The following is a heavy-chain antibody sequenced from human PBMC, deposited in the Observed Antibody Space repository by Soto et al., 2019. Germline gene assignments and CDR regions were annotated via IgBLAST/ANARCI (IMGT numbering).Heavy chain of an antibody. J-gene: IGHJ5*02. D-gene: IGHD2-15*01. Sequence: QVQLVQSGAEVKKPGSSVKVSCKASGGTFSSYTISWVRQAPGQGLEWMGRIIPILGIANYAQKFHGRVTITADKSTSTAYMELSSLRSEDTAVYYCARDVVVLVVGGLYNWFDTWGQVTLVTVSS. CDR2: IIPILGIA. CDR1: GGTFSSYT. CDR3: ARDVVVLVVGGLYNWFDT. V-gene: IGHV1-69*08.